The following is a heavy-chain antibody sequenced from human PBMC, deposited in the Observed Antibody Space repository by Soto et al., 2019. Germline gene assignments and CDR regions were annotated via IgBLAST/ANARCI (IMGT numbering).Heavy chain of an antibody. J-gene: IGHJ6*03. Sequence: PGGSMRLSCAASGFPFSSYAMHWVRQAPGKGLEYVSAISSNGGSTYYANSVKGRFTISRDNSKNTLYLQMGSLRAEDMAVYYCARSLLYYYYYMDVWGKGTTVTVSS. CDR3: ARSLLYYYYYMDV. V-gene: IGHV3-64*01. CDR1: GFPFSSYA. CDR2: ISSNGGST.